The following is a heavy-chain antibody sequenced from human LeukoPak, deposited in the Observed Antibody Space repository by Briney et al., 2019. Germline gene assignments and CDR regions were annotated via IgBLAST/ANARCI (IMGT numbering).Heavy chain of an antibody. J-gene: IGHJ6*03. V-gene: IGHV3-23*01. CDR3: ASQPGSTQVITWGHYYYMDV. CDR2: ISLGGGST. Sequence: GGSLRLSCAASGFTFSSYAMSWVRQAPGKGLEWVSSISLGGGSTYYADSVKGRFTISRDNSKNTLYLLLNSLRAEDTAVYYCASQPGSTQVITWGHYYYMDVWGKGTTVTVSS. D-gene: IGHD3-16*01. CDR1: GFTFSSYA.